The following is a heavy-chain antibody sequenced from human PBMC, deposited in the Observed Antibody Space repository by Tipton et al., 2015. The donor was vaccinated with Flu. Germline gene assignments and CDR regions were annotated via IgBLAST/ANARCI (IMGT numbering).Heavy chain of an antibody. CDR3: AKDAATGTAYNNYYGMDV. D-gene: IGHD1-1*01. J-gene: IGHJ6*02. CDR1: GFNFRTYT. CDR2: IRYDASNK. V-gene: IGHV3-30*02. Sequence: GSLRLSCEASGFNFRTYTMNWVRQAPGKGLEWLAFIRYDASNKNYADSVKGRFTISRDNSQNTLYLQMNSLRAEDTAVYYCAKDAATGTAYNNYYGMDVWGQGTTVTVSS.